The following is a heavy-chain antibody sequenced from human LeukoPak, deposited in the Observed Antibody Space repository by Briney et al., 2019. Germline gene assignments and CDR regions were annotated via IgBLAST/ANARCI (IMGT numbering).Heavy chain of an antibody. CDR1: GDSVSNNGAL. CDR3: ARGGAGWYVSVFDP. V-gene: IGHV6-1*01. Sequence: SQTLSRTCAISGDSVSNNGALWNWIRQSPSRGLEWLGRTYYRTRWYFDYAVSVRSRATINPDTSKNQFSLQLDSVTPEDTAVYSCARGGAGWYVSVFDPWGQGTLVTVSS. D-gene: IGHD6-19*01. J-gene: IGHJ5*02. CDR2: TYYRTRWYF.